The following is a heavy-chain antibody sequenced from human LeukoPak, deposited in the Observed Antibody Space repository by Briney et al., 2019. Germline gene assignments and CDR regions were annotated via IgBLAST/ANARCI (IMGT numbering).Heavy chain of an antibody. V-gene: IGHV3-7*01. D-gene: IGHD3-10*01. CDR2: IKQDGSEK. CDR3: ALHPGGDDEVLDY. CDR1: GFTFSSYW. Sequence: GXSLRLSCAASGFTFSSYWMSWVRQAPGKGLEWVANIKQDGSEKYYVDSVKGRFTISRDNAKNSLYLQMNSLRAEDTAVYYCALHPGGDDEVLDYWGQGTLVTVSS. J-gene: IGHJ4*02.